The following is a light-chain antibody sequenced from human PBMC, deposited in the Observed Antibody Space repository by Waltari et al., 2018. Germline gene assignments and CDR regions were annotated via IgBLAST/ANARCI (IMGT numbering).Light chain of an antibody. V-gene: IGKV1-39*01. J-gene: IGKJ2*01. Sequence: DIQMAHPPSSLSASVGDRVTITCRDSQNIDTYLNWFHLKPGEAPTVLIYAASNLRPGVPSTFSGSGSGTDFALIISSLQPEDFATYDCQQSSTARVTFGQGTKLEI. CDR2: AAS. CDR1: QNIDTY. CDR3: QQSSTARVT.